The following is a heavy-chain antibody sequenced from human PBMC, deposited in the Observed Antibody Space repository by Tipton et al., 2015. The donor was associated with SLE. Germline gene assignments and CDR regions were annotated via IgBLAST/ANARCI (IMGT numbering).Heavy chain of an antibody. CDR1: GFIFSSYW. CDR2: ITSDGSGA. D-gene: IGHD2/OR15-2a*01. J-gene: IGHJ3*01. Sequence: SLRLSCAASGFIFSSYWMHWVRQAPGRGLVWVARITSDGSGATHADSVKGRFTVSRDNAKNTLYRQMNSLRVEDAAIYYCVRERSLWGRDSWGQGTMVTVSS. V-gene: IGHV3-74*01. CDR3: VRERSLWGRDS.